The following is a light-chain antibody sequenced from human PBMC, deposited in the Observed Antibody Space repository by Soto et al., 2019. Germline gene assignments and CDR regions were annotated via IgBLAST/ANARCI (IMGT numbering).Light chain of an antibody. CDR3: QQYNSYST. CDR1: QSISSW. J-gene: IGKJ1*01. CDR2: KAS. V-gene: IGKV1-5*03. Sequence: DIQMTQSPSTLSASVGDRVTITCRASQSISSWLAWYQQKRGKAPKLLIYKASTLESGVPSRFSGSGSGTEFTLTSSSLQPDDFATYYCQQYNSYSTFGQGTKVEIK.